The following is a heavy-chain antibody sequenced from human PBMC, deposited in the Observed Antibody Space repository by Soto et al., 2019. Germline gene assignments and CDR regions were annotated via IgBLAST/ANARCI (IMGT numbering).Heavy chain of an antibody. J-gene: IGHJ5*02. Sequence: PGGSLRLSCAASGFTFSSYSMNWVRQAPGKGLEWVSSISSSSSYIYYADSVKGRFTISRDNAKNSLYLQMNSLRAEDTAVYYCARELNIAAAGNWFDPWGQGTLVTVSS. D-gene: IGHD6-13*01. CDR2: ISSSSSYI. CDR1: GFTFSSYS. V-gene: IGHV3-21*01. CDR3: ARELNIAAAGNWFDP.